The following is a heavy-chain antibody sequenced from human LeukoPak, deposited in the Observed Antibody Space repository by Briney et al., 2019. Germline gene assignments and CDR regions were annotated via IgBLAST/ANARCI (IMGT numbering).Heavy chain of an antibody. CDR2: INTNTGNP. Sequence: ALVKVSCKASGYIFDIYALIWVRQAPGQGLELMGWINTNTGNPTYAQGFTGRFVFSLDTSVSTAYLQIRSLKAEDTAVYYCARDYTLTLGTTTYFQHWGQGTLVTVSS. D-gene: IGHD1-7*01. V-gene: IGHV7-4-1*02. CDR3: ARDYTLTLGTTTYFQH. J-gene: IGHJ1*01. CDR1: GYIFDIYA.